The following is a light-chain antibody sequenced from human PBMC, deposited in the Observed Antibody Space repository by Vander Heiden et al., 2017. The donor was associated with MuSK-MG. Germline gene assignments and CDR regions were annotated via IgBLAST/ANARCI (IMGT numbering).Light chain of an antibody. V-gene: IGLV1-44*01. J-gene: IGLJ2*01. Sequence: SVLTQPPSASGTPGQRVTISCSGSSSNIGSNTVNWYQQLPGSAPKLLIYSNNPRPSGVPHRFSGSKSGTSASLAISGLQSEDEADYYCAAWDDSLNGLVFGGGTKLTVL. CDR3: AAWDDSLNGLV. CDR1: SSNIGSNT. CDR2: SNN.